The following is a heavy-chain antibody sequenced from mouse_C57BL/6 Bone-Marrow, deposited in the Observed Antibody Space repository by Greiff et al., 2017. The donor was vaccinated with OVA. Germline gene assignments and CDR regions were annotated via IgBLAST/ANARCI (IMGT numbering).Heavy chain of an antibody. CDR2: IYPGDGDT. CDR3: ARQLGPYYYAMDY. J-gene: IGHJ4*01. V-gene: IGHV1-82*01. Sequence: QVQLKQSGPELVKPGASVKISCKASGYAFSSSWMNWVKQRPGKGPEWIGRIYPGDGDTNYNGKFKGKATLTADKSSSTAYMQLSSLTSEDSAVYFCARQLGPYYYAMDYWGQGTSVTVSS. CDR1: GYAFSSSW. D-gene: IGHD4-1*02.